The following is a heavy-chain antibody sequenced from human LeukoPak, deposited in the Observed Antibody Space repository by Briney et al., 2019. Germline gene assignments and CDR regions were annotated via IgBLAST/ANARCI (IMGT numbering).Heavy chain of an antibody. CDR2: INPNSGGT. J-gene: IGHJ5*02. CDR1: GYTFTGYY. CDR3: ARDIHYDILTGYALYNWFDP. V-gene: IGHV1-2*02. D-gene: IGHD3-9*01. Sequence: GASVKVSCKASGYTFTGYYMHWVRPAPGRGLEWMGWINPNSGGTNYAQKFQGRVTMTRDTSISTAYMELSRLRSDDTAVYYCARDIHYDILTGYALYNWFDPWGQGTLVTVSS.